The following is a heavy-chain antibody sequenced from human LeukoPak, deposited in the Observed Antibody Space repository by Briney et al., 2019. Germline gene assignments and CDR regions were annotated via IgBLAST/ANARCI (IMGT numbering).Heavy chain of an antibody. J-gene: IGHJ4*02. Sequence: PETLSLTCTVSAGSVSSSSYYWGWIRQPPGKGLEWIASIRYSGNTFYNPSLKSRVTISVDTSKNQFSLRLNYVTAADTAVYYCARQPQSEYSYGFEDHWGQGILVTVSS. D-gene: IGHD5-18*01. CDR3: ARQPQSEYSYGFEDH. CDR1: AGSVSSSSYY. V-gene: IGHV4-39*01. CDR2: IRYSGNT.